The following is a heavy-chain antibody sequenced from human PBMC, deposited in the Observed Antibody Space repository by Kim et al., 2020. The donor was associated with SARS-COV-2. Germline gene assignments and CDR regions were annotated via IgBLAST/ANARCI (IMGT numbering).Heavy chain of an antibody. V-gene: IGHV3-74*01. CDR1: GFTFSRSW. D-gene: IGHD7-27*01. CDR2: INSDGSST. CDR3: ARVGHLGADYWGAQLYYFYY. Sequence: GGSLRLSCAASGFTFSRSWMHWVRQAPGKGLVWVSRINSDGSSTSYADSVKGRFTISRDNAKNTLYLQMNSLRAEETAVYYCARVGHLGADYWGAQLYYFYYWGQGTLVTVSS. J-gene: IGHJ4*02.